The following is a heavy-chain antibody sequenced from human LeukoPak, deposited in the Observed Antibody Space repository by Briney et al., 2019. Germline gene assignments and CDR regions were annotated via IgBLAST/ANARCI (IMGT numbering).Heavy chain of an antibody. V-gene: IGHV4-34*01. CDR1: GGSFSGYY. J-gene: IGHJ4*02. D-gene: IGHD5-24*01. Sequence: SETLSLTCAVYGGSFSGYYWSWIRQPPGKGLEWIGEINHSGSTNYNPSPKSRVTISVDTSKNQFSLKLSSVTAADTAVYYCARIRRDGYNYPRYYFDYWGQGTLVTVSS. CDR3: ARIRRDGYNYPRYYFDY. CDR2: INHSGST.